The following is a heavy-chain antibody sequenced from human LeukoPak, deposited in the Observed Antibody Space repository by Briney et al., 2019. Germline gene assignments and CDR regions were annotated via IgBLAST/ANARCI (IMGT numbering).Heavy chain of an antibody. Sequence: PGGSLGLSCAASGFTVSSNHMSWVRQAPGKGLEWVSVIYSGGTIYYADSVKGRFTISRDNSKNTVYLEMNSLRAEDTAVYYCARDGENHYYDYWGQGTLVTVST. D-gene: IGHD7-27*01. CDR2: IYSGGTI. J-gene: IGHJ4*02. CDR1: GFTVSSNH. CDR3: ARDGENHYYDY. V-gene: IGHV3-66*01.